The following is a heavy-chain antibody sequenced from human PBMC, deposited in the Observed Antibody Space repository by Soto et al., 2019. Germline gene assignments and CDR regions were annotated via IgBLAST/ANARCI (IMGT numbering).Heavy chain of an antibody. J-gene: IGHJ4*02. V-gene: IGHV1-69*13. CDR1: GYTFTSYD. CDR3: AREAPLSTFDY. D-gene: IGHD6-13*01. Sequence: GASVKVSCKASGYTFTSYDINWVRQAPGQGLEWMGGIIPIFGTANYAQKFQGRVTITADESTSTAYMELSSLRSEDTAVYYCAREAPLSTFDYWGQGTLVTVSS. CDR2: IIPIFGTA.